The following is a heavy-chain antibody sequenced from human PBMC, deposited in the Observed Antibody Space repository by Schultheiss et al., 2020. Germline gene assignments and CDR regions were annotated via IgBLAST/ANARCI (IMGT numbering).Heavy chain of an antibody. D-gene: IGHD2-2*01. Sequence: SETLSLTCTVSGGSISSGGYYWGWIRQPPGKGLEWIGEINHSGSTNYNPSLKSQVTISVDTSKNQFSLKLSSVTAADTAVYYCARAIDCSSTSCYEGDAFDIWGQGTMVTVSS. CDR1: GGSISSGGYY. J-gene: IGHJ3*02. CDR3: ARAIDCSSTSCYEGDAFDI. CDR2: INHSGST. V-gene: IGHV4-39*07.